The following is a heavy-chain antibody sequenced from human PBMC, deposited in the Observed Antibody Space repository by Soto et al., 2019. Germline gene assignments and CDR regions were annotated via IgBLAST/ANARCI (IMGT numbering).Heavy chain of an antibody. V-gene: IGHV3-74*01. D-gene: IGHD1-1*01. J-gene: IGHJ4*02. CDR2: ISDDGSTT. CDR3: TGGPRVSSTGTGAH. Sequence: SLRLSCEVSGFTFSAYWMHWVRQVPGKGLIWVSRISDDGSTTTYADSVKGRFTISRDNAKNTLYLQMNSLRADDTGLYYCTGGPRVSSTGTGAHWGQGTLVTVSS. CDR1: GFTFSAYW.